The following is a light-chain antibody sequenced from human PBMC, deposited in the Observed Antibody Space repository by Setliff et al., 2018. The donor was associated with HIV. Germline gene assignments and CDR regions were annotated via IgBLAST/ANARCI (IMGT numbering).Light chain of an antibody. V-gene: IGLV2-8*01. CDR2: EVS. Sequence: QSALTQPPSASGSPGQSVTISCTGTTSDVGGYSSVSWYQQHPGKAPKLMIYEVSKRPSGVPDRFSGSKSGTSASLAISGLQSEDEADYYCAAWDDSLNGLYVFGTGTKGTVL. CDR3: AAWDDSLNGLYV. CDR1: TSDVGGYSS. J-gene: IGLJ1*01.